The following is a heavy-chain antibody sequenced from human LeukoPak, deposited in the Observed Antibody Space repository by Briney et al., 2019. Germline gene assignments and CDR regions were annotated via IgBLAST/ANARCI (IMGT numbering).Heavy chain of an antibody. D-gene: IGHD2-2*01. Sequence: SVKVSCKASGGTFSSYAISWVRQAPGQGLEWMGGFIPIFGTANYAQKFQGRVTITADKSTSTAYMELSSLRSEDTAVYYCARSVPGLIQGLSTEDIVVVPAAIYYFDYWGQGTLVTVSS. CDR2: FIPIFGTA. CDR1: GGTFSSYA. J-gene: IGHJ4*02. CDR3: ARSVPGLIQGLSTEDIVVVPAAIYYFDY. V-gene: IGHV1-69*06.